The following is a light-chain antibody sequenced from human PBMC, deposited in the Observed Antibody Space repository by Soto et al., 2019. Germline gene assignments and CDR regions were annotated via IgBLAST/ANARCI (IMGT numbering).Light chain of an antibody. CDR2: ESN. CDR3: GTWDSSLSAVV. J-gene: IGLJ2*01. V-gene: IGLV1-51*01. Sequence: QSVLTQPHSVSAAPGQKVTISCSGSTYNIGNNYVSWYQQLPGTAPKLLIYESNKRPSGIPDRFSASKSGTSATLGITGLQTGDEADYYCGTWDSSLSAVVFGGGTKLTVL. CDR1: TYNIGNNY.